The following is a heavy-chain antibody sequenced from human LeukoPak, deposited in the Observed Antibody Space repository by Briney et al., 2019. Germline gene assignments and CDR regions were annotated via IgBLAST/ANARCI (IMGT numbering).Heavy chain of an antibody. J-gene: IGHJ4*02. CDR2: LYAAGST. CDR3: ASGGTGARKFYSDPFHY. V-gene: IGHV3-53*01. Sequence: TGGSLRLSYAASGFAVSTNYMSWVRQAPGKGLEWVSILYAAGSTYYADSVKGRFTISRDNSRNTLDLQMNSLRVDDTAVYYCASGGTGARKFYSDPFHYWGQGILVTVSS. CDR1: GFAVSTNY. D-gene: IGHD2-15*01.